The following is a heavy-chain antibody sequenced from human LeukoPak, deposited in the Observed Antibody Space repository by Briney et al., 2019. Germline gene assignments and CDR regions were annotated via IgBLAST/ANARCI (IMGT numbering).Heavy chain of an antibody. CDR1: GFTFSNYA. D-gene: IGHD1-26*01. Sequence: GGSLRLSCAASGFTFSNYAMTWVRQAPGKGPEWVSAISSSGDTTYYADSVKGRFTISRDNSKNTLHLQMNSLRAEDTAVYYCANPYRGNYYLGDYWGQGTMVTVSS. J-gene: IGHJ4*02. CDR2: ISSSGDTT. CDR3: ANPYRGNYYLGDY. V-gene: IGHV3-23*01.